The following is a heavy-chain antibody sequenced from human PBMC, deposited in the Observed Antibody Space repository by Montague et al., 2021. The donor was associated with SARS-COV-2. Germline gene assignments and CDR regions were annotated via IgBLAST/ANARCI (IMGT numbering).Heavy chain of an antibody. CDR1: GGSITRNYY. V-gene: IGHV4-39*01. D-gene: IGHD3-10*01. J-gene: IGHJ4*01. Sequence: SETLSLTCTVSGGSITRNYYWGWIRQPPGKGLEWVGNIYYSGTTFINPSLESRVTISVDASKNQFSLNLTSVTAADTAVYYCASMVRAQVYYFDYWGHGTLVTVSS. CDR3: ASMVRAQVYYFDY. CDR2: IYYSGTT.